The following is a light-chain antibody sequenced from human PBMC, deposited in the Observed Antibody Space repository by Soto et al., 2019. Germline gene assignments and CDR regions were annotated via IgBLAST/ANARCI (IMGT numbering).Light chain of an antibody. Sequence: EIPMTQSPATLSVSPGERVTLSCRAIQSVSSSYLAWYQQKPRQAPRLLIFGASSRAAGIPDRFSGSGSGTDFTLTINRLEPEDLAVYYCQQYGSSPKTFGQGTKVDIK. CDR3: QQYGSSPKT. J-gene: IGKJ1*01. V-gene: IGKV3-20*01. CDR2: GAS. CDR1: QSVSSSY.